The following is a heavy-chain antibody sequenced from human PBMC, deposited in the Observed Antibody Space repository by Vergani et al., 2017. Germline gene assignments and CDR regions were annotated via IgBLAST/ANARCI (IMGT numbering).Heavy chain of an antibody. J-gene: IGHJ4*02. CDR2: LYNSGNT. D-gene: IGHD6-25*01. CDR3: ARDPRSRGSFFFDF. V-gene: IGHV3-66*01. CDR1: GFTFSNYW. Sequence: EVQLMESGGGLVQPGGSLRLSCAASGFTFSNYWMSWVRQAPGKGLKWVAILYNSGNTFYADSVRGRFTISRDNSKNTVYLQVNRLRAEDTGLYYCARDPRSRGSFFFDFWGLGALVTVSS.